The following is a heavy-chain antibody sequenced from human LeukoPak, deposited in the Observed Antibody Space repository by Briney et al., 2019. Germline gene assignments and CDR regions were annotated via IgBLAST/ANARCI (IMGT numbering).Heavy chain of an antibody. Sequence: SETLSLTCTVSGRSINIYYGRWLRHPTEEGLEWIGYIDDSGSTKYNPSLKGQVTISVDMSKNQLYLKVTSVTAADTAVYSCARHVAGFVTNWHAGWFDPWGRETLVAVSS. CDR1: GRSINIYY. J-gene: IGHJ5*02. CDR2: IDDSGST. CDR3: ARHVAGFVTNWHAGWFDP. V-gene: IGHV4-59*08. D-gene: IGHD1-1*01.